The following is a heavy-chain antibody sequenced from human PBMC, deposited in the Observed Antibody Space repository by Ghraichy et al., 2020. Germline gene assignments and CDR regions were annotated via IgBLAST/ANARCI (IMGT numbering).Heavy chain of an antibody. CDR2: IYYSGST. D-gene: IGHD6-13*01. CDR3: ARLGYSSRRGWFDP. V-gene: IGHV4-39*01. CDR1: GGSISSSSYY. J-gene: IGHJ5*02. Sequence: SETLSLTCTVSGGSISSSSYYWGWIRQPPGKGLEWIGSIYYSGSTYYNPSLKSRVTISVDTSKNQFSLKLSSVTAADTAVYYCARLGYSSRRGWFDPWGPGTLVTVSS.